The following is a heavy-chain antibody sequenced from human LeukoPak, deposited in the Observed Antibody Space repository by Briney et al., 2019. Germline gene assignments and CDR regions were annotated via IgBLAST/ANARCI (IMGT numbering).Heavy chain of an antibody. Sequence: PSETLSLTCTVSGGSISSSSYYWGWIRQPPGKGLEWIGSIYYSGSTYYNPSLKSRVTISVDTSKNQFSLKLSSVTAADTAVYYCARGGDLHCSSTSCLSFDPWGQGTLVTVSS. D-gene: IGHD2-2*01. J-gene: IGHJ5*02. V-gene: IGHV4-39*07. CDR1: GGSISSSSYY. CDR3: ARGGDLHCSSTSCLSFDP. CDR2: IYYSGST.